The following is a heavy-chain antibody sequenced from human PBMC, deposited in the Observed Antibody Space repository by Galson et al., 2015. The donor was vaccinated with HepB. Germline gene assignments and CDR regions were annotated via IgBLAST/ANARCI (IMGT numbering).Heavy chain of an antibody. CDR3: AREVITFGGAPHFDY. J-gene: IGHJ4*02. Sequence: QLQLQESGSGLVKPSQTLSLTCAVSGGSISSGGYSWSWIRQPPGKGLEWIGYIYHSGSTYYNPSLKSRVTISVDRSKNQFSLKLSSVTAADTAVYYCAREVITFGGAPHFDYWGQGTLVTVSS. CDR1: GGSISSGGYS. D-gene: IGHD3-16*01. CDR2: IYHSGST. V-gene: IGHV4-30-2*01.